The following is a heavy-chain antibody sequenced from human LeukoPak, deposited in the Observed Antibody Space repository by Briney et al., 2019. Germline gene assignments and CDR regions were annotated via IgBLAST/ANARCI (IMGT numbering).Heavy chain of an antibody. V-gene: IGHV4-39*01. CDR3: ARHWTGGGYDHGFDC. CDR2: VSYTGGT. J-gene: IGHJ4*02. CDR1: GGSINTYY. D-gene: IGHD5-12*01. Sequence: SETLSLTCTVSGGSINTYYWSWIRQPPGKGLEWIASVSYTGGTYYNPSLKSRVTISADTSQNQFSLKLTSVSAADTAVYFCARHWTGGGYDHGFDCWGQGTLVTVFS.